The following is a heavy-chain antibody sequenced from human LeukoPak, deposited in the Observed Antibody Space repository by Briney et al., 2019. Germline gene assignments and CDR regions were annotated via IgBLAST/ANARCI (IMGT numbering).Heavy chain of an antibody. D-gene: IGHD3-3*01. CDR2: ISGDGGST. CDR3: AKERNYDFWSGYRGMDV. Sequence: GGSLRLSCAASGFTFDDYAMHWVRQAPGKGLEWVSLISGDGGSTYYADSVKGRFTISRDNSKNSLYLLMNSLRTEDTALYYCAKERNYDFWSGYRGMDVWGQGTTVTVSS. J-gene: IGHJ6*02. V-gene: IGHV3-43*02. CDR1: GFTFDDYA.